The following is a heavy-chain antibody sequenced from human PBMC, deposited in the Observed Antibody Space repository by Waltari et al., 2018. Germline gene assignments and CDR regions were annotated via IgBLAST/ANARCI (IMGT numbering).Heavy chain of an antibody. J-gene: IGHJ5*02. Sequence: EVQLVQSGAEVKMPGATVKVSCEASGYTFTDYYIHWLQQAPGKGPESMGRFDPEHDSTIFAPRFQGRITITADPSTDTGHMELTSLRPEDTAVYYCARGPVGAAIWFDLWGQGTLVTVSS. CDR2: FDPEHDST. V-gene: IGHV1-69-2*01. CDR3: ARGPVGAAIWFDL. D-gene: IGHD1-26*01. CDR1: GYTFTDYY.